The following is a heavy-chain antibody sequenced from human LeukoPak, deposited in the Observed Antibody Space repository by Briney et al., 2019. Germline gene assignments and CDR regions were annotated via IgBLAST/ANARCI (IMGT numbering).Heavy chain of an antibody. J-gene: IGHJ5*02. D-gene: IGHD2-15*01. CDR2: IYPADSDI. V-gene: IGHV5-51*01. CDR3: ARQEYCSGGSCYTWFDP. Sequence: GESLRISCKGSGYSFTSYWIGWVRQMPGKGLEWMGIIYPADSDIRYSPSFQGQVTISADKSISTAYLQWSSLKASDTAMYYCARQEYCSGGSCYTWFDPWGQGTLVTVSS. CDR1: GYSFTSYW.